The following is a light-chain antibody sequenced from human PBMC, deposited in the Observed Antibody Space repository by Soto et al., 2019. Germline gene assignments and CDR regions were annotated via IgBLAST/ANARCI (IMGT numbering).Light chain of an antibody. J-gene: IGKJ1*01. Sequence: DIQMTQSPSTLSASVGDRVTITCRASQSINTWLAWYQQKPGKDPKLLIYDASTLHSGVPSRFSGSGSGTEFTLTITSLQSDDFATYYCQHYNSYSEAFGQGTKVDIK. CDR1: QSINTW. CDR3: QHYNSYSEA. CDR2: DAS. V-gene: IGKV1-5*01.